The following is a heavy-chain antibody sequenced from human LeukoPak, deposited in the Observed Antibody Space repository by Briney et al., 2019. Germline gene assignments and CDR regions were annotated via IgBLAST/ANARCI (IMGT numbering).Heavy chain of an antibody. V-gene: IGHV3-33*01. D-gene: IGHD3-16*01. J-gene: IGHJ3*02. Sequence: PGGSLRLSCAASGFTFSSYGMHWVRQAPGKGLEWVAVILNDGSQEKYADSVKGRFTISRDNSKNTLFLQMNSLRAEDTAVYYCARDDALGDNALDIWGLGTMVTVSS. CDR2: ILNDGSQE. CDR3: ARDDALGDNALDI. CDR1: GFTFSSYG.